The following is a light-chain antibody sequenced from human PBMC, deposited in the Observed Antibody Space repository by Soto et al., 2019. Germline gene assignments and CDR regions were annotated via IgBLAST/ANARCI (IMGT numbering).Light chain of an antibody. CDR3: QQYTDWPWGT. CDR2: GAS. J-gene: IGKJ4*01. V-gene: IGKV3-15*01. Sequence: EIVMTQSPATLSASPGEIVTLSFSANQNVHSNLAWFQQIPGQSPRLLIYGASSRATGTPARFSGSGSGTEFTLTISSLQPEDFAVYYCQQYTDWPWGTFGGGTKVDIK. CDR1: QNVHSN.